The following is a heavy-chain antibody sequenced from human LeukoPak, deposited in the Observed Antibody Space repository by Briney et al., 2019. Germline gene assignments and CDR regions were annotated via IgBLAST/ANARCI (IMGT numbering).Heavy chain of an antibody. CDR3: ARRRYYDGSGYLE. CDR1: GDTVSRSDSY. D-gene: IGHD3-22*01. Sequence: SETLSLTCSVSGDTVSRSDSYWDWIRQPPGKGLEWIGTVYYSGRTYYSPSLKSRVTMSVDPSNNQFSLNLRSVTAADTAVYYCARRRYYDGSGYLEWGQGTLLSVSS. CDR2: VYYSGRT. V-gene: IGHV4-39*01. J-gene: IGHJ1*01.